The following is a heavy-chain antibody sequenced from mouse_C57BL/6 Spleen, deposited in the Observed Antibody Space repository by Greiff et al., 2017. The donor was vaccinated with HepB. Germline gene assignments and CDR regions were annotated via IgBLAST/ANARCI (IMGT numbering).Heavy chain of an antibody. Sequence: EVKLVESGGGLVQPKGSLKLSCAASGFSFNTYAMNWVRQAPGKGLEWVARIRSKSNNYATYYADSVKDRFTISRDDSESMLYLQMNNLKTEDTAMYYCVRGKLGFDYWGQGTTLTVSS. CDR3: VRGKLGFDY. D-gene: IGHD4-1*01. CDR2: IRSKSNNYAT. CDR1: GFSFNTYA. J-gene: IGHJ2*01. V-gene: IGHV10-1*01.